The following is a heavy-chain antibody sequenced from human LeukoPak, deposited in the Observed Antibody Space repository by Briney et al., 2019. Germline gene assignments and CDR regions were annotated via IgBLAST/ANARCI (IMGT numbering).Heavy chain of an antibody. CDR3: ARSEDTGVYYYSYMDV. J-gene: IGHJ6*03. CDR2: NYYRSKWDN. Sequence: QTVSLTCPICGETDSSNSGTWIWTRQSPSRGLEWLARNYYRSKWDNDYAESVKSRISINPDTSRNQFTLQLNSVTPDATAVYFCARSEDTGVYYYSYMDVWGKGTTVTVSS. V-gene: IGHV6-1*01. CDR1: GETDSSNSGT. D-gene: IGHD5-18*01.